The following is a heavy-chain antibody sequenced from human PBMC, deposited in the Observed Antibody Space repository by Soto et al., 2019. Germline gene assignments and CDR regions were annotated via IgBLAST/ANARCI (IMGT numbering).Heavy chain of an antibody. J-gene: IGHJ4*02. CDR2: ISYSSSTI. Sequence: GGSLRLSCAASGFTFSSHAMNWVRQAPGKGLEWVSYISYSSSTIFYADSVKGRFTISRDSSKNTVSLEMTSLRAEDTAVYYCAKGGRKWLVTSDFNYWGQGALVNVSS. CDR3: AKGGRKWLVTSDFNY. D-gene: IGHD6-19*01. CDR1: GFTFSSHA. V-gene: IGHV3-48*01.